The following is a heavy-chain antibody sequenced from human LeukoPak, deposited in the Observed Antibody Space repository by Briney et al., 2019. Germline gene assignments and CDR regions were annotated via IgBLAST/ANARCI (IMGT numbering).Heavy chain of an antibody. CDR2: IWYDGSNK. V-gene: IGHV3-33*08. J-gene: IGHJ4*02. D-gene: IGHD6-25*01. Sequence: PGGSLRLSCAASGFTVSSNYMSWVRQAPGKGLEWVAVIWYDGSNKYYADSVKGRFTISRDNSKNTLYLQMNSLRAEDTAVYYCARESDLGGYSFFDYWGQGTLVTVSS. CDR3: ARESDLGGYSFFDY. CDR1: GFTVSSNY.